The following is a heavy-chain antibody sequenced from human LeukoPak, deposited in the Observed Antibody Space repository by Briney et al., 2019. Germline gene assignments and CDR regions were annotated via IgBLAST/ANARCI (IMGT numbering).Heavy chain of an antibody. D-gene: IGHD6-19*01. J-gene: IGHJ6*02. V-gene: IGHV3-23*01. CDR3: AKDHSSGWYSVYYYYGMDV. CDR1: GFTVSSSF. CDR2: ISGSGGST. Sequence: GGSLRLSCAASGFTVSSSFMSWVRQAPGKGLEWVSAISGSGGSTYYADSVKGRFTISRDNSKNTLYLQMNSLRAEDTAVYYCAKDHSSGWYSVYYYYGMDVWGQGTTVTVSS.